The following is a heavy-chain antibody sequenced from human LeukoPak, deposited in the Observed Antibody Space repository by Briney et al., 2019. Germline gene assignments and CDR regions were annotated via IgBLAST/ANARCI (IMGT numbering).Heavy chain of an antibody. CDR3: ATPPPRFDWLLKDESDY. CDR2: ISYDGSNK. J-gene: IGHJ4*02. Sequence: GGSLRLSCAASGFTFSSYGMHWVRQAPGKGLEWVAVISYDGSNKYYADSVKGRFTISRDNAKNSLYLQMNSLRAEDTAVYYCATPPPRFDWLLKDESDYWGQGTLVTVSS. CDR1: GFTFSSYG. D-gene: IGHD3-9*01. V-gene: IGHV3-30*03.